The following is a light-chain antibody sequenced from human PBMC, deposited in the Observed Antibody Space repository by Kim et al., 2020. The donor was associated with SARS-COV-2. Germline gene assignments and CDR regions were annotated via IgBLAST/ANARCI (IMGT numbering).Light chain of an antibody. CDR3: QAWDSSVV. V-gene: IGLV3-1*01. J-gene: IGLJ2*01. CDR2: QDN. CDR1: KLGNKY. Sequence: SYELTQPPSVSVSPGQTASITCSGDKLGNKYVCWYQQKPGQSPVLVIYQDNKRPLGIPERFSGSNSGNTATLTISGTQAMDEADYYCQAWDSSVVFGGGTQLTVL.